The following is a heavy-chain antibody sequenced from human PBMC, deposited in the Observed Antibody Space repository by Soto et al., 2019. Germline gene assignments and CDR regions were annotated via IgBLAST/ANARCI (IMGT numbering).Heavy chain of an antibody. V-gene: IGHV1-2*02. CDR3: ARSHSAYHYHAMDA. CDR2: INPNSGDT. Sequence: ASVKVSCKTSRYIFTGYYMHWVRQAPGQGLEWMGWINPNSGDTNYAQRFKGRVSMTSDTSINTAYLELSRLRPGDTAVFFCARSHSAYHYHAMDAWGQGTTVTVSS. CDR1: RYIFTGYY. J-gene: IGHJ6*02.